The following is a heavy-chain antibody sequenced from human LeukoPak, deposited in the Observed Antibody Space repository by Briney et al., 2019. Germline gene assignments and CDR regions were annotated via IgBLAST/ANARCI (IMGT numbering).Heavy chain of an antibody. V-gene: IGHV3-7*01. CDR3: AGSGSPGDY. D-gene: IGHD3-10*01. CDR1: EFTFSDYW. J-gene: IGHJ4*02. CDR2: IKQDGSET. Sequence: GGSLRLSCAAFEFTFSDYWMSWVRQAPGKGLEWVANIKQDGSETYYVDSVKGRFIVSRDNARDSLYLQMNGLRADDTAVYYCAGSGSPGDYWGQGTLVTVSS.